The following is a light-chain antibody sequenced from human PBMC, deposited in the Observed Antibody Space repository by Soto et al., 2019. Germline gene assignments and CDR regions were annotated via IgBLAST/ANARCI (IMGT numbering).Light chain of an antibody. CDR3: QQYLSIPRT. J-gene: IGKJ1*01. CDR2: WAS. Sequence: DIVMTQSPDSLAVSLGERATINCKSSQSLLYSSNSKNYLAWYQRKPGQPPKLLIYWASTRESGVPDRFSGGGSGTDFTLTISSLQAEDGAVYYCQQYLSIPRTFGQGTKVEIK. CDR1: QSLLYSSNSKNY. V-gene: IGKV4-1*01.